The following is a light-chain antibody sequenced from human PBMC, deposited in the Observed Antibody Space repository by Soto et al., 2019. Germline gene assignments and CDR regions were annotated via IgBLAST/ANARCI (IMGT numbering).Light chain of an antibody. J-gene: IGKJ1*01. Sequence: EIVLTQSPATLSVSPGERATLSCRASQDVMYDLAWYQQKPGQAPRLLVYGASTRATDAPPRFRGSGSGTEFSLTISSLQSEDFATYYCQQYRSWPRTFGQGSRVEIK. CDR2: GAS. V-gene: IGKV3-15*01. CDR1: QDVMYD. CDR3: QQYRSWPRT.